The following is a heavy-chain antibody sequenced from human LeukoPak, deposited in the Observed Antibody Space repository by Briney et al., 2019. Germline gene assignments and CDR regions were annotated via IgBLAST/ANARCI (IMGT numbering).Heavy chain of an antibody. V-gene: IGHV1-2*02. D-gene: IGHD3-9*01. CDR3: AREVNCDILTGYVLDY. CDR1: GYTFTGYY. J-gene: IGHJ4*02. Sequence: RASVKVSCKASGYTFTGYYMHWVRQAPGQGLEWMGWINPNSGGTNYAQKFQGRVTMTRDTSISTAYMELSRLRSDDTAVYYCAREVNCDILTGYVLDYWGQGTLVTVSS. CDR2: INPNSGGT.